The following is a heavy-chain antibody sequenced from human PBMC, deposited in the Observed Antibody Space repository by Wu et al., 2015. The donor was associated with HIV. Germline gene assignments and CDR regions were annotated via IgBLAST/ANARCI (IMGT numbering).Heavy chain of an antibody. Sequence: QVQLVQSGAEVKKPGASVKVSCKASGYSFTGYYIHWMRQAPGQGLEWMGWINPNSGDTNYEQNFQGRVNMTRDKSISTAYMELSRLKSDDMAVYYCARDTGRLASDMWGQGTLVTVSS. D-gene: IGHD6-19*01. CDR3: ARDTGRLASDM. J-gene: IGHJ3*02. CDR1: GYSFTGYY. V-gene: IGHV1-2*02. CDR2: INPNSGDT.